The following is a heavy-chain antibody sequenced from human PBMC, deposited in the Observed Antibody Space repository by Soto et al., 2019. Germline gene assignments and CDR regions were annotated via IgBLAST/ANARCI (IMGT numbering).Heavy chain of an antibody. Sequence: GGSLRLSCAASGFTFSSYWMSWVRQAPGKGLEWVANIKQDGSEKYYVDSVKGRFTISRDNAKNSLYLQMNSLRAEDTAVYYCAREAYSSSWLSVVNYYYGMDVWGQGTTVTVSS. V-gene: IGHV3-7*01. CDR3: AREAYSSSWLSVVNYYYGMDV. J-gene: IGHJ6*02. D-gene: IGHD6-13*01. CDR1: GFTFSSYW. CDR2: IKQDGSEK.